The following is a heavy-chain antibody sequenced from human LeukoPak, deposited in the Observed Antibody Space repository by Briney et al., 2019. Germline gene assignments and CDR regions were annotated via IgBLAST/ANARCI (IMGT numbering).Heavy chain of an antibody. CDR2: IYSGGST. J-gene: IGHJ6*02. D-gene: IGHD3-10*01. V-gene: IGHV3-53*01. Sequence: GGSLRLSCAASGFTVSSNYMSWVRQAPGMGLEWVSVIYSGGSTYYADSVKGRFTISRDNSKNTLYLQMNSLRAEDTAVYYCARDVESGGMDVWGQGTTVTVSS. CDR1: GFTVSSNY. CDR3: ARDVESGGMDV.